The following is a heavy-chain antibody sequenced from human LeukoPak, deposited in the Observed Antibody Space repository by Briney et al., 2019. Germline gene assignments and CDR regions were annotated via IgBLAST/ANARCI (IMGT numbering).Heavy chain of an antibody. D-gene: IGHD2-2*01. CDR1: GFTFSSYS. V-gene: IGHV3-21*01. Sequence: GGSLRLSCAASGFTFSSYSMNWVRQAPGKGLEWVSSISSSSSYIYYADSVKGRFTISRDNAKNSLYLQMNSLRAEDTAVYYCARDRGCSSTSCFYYYYYYYMDVWGKGTTVTVPS. CDR2: ISSSSSYI. J-gene: IGHJ6*03. CDR3: ARDRGCSSTSCFYYYYYYYMDV.